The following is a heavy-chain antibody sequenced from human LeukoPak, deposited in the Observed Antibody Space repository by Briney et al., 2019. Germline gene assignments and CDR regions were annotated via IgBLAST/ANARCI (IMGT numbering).Heavy chain of an antibody. CDR1: GFTFDDYA. Sequence: GRSLRLSCAASGFTFDDYAMHWVRQAPGKGLEWVSGISWNSGSIGCADSVKGRFTISRDNAKNSLYLQMNSLRAEDTALYYCAKDRRPYSSSWYELVNWFDPWGQGTLVTVSS. CDR3: AKDRRPYSSSWYELVNWFDP. D-gene: IGHD6-13*01. J-gene: IGHJ5*02. CDR2: ISWNSGSI. V-gene: IGHV3-9*01.